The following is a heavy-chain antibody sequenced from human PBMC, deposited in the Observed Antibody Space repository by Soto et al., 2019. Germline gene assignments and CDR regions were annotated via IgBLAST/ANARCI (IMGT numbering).Heavy chain of an antibody. CDR3: ARVYIVKKGYGMDV. Sequence: QVQLVESGGGVVQPGRSLRLSCAASGFTFSSYGMHWVRQAPGKGLEWVAVIWYDGSNKYYADSVKGRFTISRDNSKNTLYLQMNSLRAEDTAVYYCARVYIVKKGYGMDVWGQGTTVTVSS. J-gene: IGHJ6*02. CDR1: GFTFSSYG. CDR2: IWYDGSNK. D-gene: IGHD2-15*01. V-gene: IGHV3-33*01.